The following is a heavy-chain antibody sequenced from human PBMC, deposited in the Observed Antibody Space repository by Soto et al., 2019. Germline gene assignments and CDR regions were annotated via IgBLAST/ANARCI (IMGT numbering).Heavy chain of an antibody. V-gene: IGHV3-23*01. Sequence: EVQLLESGGGFLQPGGSLRLSCAASGFTFSNETMSWVRQAPGRGLEWVSSLDGSGSHTFHADSVKGRFTISRDNSKNTVYLQMNSLRAEDTAVYYCVKGRYSSYRGYFDYWGQGTVVSVSS. J-gene: IGHJ4*02. CDR3: VKGRYSSYRGYFDY. D-gene: IGHD1-26*01. CDR2: LDGSGSHT. CDR1: GFTFSNET.